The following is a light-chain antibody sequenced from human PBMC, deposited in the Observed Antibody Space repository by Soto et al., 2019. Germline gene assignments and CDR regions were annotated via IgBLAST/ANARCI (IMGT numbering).Light chain of an antibody. CDR1: QSVSSD. CDR3: QKYNKWPPRFT. J-gene: IGKJ3*01. V-gene: IGKV3-15*01. CDR2: GAS. Sequence: EIVMTQSPATLSVSPGERATLSCRASQSVSSDLAWYQQRPGQAPSLLIYGASTRATGIPARFSGSGSGTEFTLTISSLLSEDGAVSSCQKYNKWPPRFTFGPGTKVEIK.